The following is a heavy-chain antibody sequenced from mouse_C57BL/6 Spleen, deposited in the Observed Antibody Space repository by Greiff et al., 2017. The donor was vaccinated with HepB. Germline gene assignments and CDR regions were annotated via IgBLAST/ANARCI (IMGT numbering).Heavy chain of an antibody. V-gene: IGHV14-4*01. J-gene: IGHJ3*01. D-gene: IGHD2-3*01. CDR3: TTIYDGYRGWFAY. CDR1: GFNIKDDY. CDR2: IDPENGDT. Sequence: EVKLVESGAELVRPGASVKLSCTASGFNIKDDYMHWVKQRPEQGLEWIGWIDPENGDTEYASKFQGKATITADTSSNTAYLQLSSLTSEDTAVYYCTTIYDGYRGWFAYWGQGTLVTVSA.